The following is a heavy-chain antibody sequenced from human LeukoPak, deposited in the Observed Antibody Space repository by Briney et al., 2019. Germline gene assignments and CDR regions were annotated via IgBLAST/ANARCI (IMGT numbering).Heavy chain of an antibody. V-gene: IGHV3-23*03. J-gene: IGHJ4*02. CDR2: LYSGGRS. D-gene: IGHD3-10*01. CDR1: GFTFSSYA. CDR3: VRKSFGESVY. Sequence: GGSLRLSCAPSGFTFSSYAMSWVRPAPGKGLEWVSLLYSGGRSYLADSVKGRFSISRDDSNNAVYLQMNSLRPEYTAVYYCVRKSFGESVYWGQGSLVTVSS.